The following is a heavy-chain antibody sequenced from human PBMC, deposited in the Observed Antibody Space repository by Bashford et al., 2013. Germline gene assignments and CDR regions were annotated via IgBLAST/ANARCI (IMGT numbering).Heavy chain of an antibody. CDR3: AREWDGTYYDILTGYYNLRGAFDI. D-gene: IGHD3-9*01. Sequence: GGSLRLSCAASGFTFSSYSMNWVRQAPGKGLEWVSYISSSSSTIYYADSVKGRFTISRDNAKNSLYLQMNSLRAEDTAVYYCAREWDGTYYDILTGYYNLRGAFDIWGQGTMVTVSS. V-gene: IGHV3-48*01. CDR1: GFTFSSYS. J-gene: IGHJ3*02. CDR2: ISSSSSTI.